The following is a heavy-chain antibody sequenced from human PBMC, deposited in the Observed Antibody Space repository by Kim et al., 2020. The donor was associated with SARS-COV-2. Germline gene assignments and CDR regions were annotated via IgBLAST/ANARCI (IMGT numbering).Heavy chain of an antibody. CDR2: ISYNAGAT. D-gene: IGHD3-9*01. CDR3: VGGGVDIFSDYSPFDY. CDR1: GFTFSNYA. V-gene: IGHV3-64D*06. Sequence: GGSLRLSCSASGFTFSNYAMHWVRQAPGKGPEYLSGISYNAGATYYADSVKGRFTISRDNSKNTLYLQMTSLRGNDTAVYYCVGGGVDIFSDYSPFDYWGQGTLVAVSS. J-gene: IGHJ4*02.